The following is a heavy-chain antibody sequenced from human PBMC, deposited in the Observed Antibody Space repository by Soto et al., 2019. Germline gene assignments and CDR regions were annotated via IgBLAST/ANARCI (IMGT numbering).Heavy chain of an antibody. J-gene: IGHJ6*02. Sequence: KTSETLSLTCTVSGGSISSSSYYWGWIRQPPGKGLEWIGSIYYSGSTYYNPSLKSRVTISVDTSKNQFSLRLSSVTAAVTAVYYCAVSYYDILTGYYWPDYYGMDGWGQGTPVTVPS. CDR3: AVSYYDILTGYYWPDYYGMDG. CDR2: IYYSGST. D-gene: IGHD3-9*01. CDR1: GGSISSSSYY. V-gene: IGHV4-39*01.